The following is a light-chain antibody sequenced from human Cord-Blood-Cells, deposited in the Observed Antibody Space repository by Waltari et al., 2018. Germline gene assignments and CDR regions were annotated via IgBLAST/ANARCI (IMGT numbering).Light chain of an antibody. J-gene: IGKJ2*01. CDR2: DAS. V-gene: IGKV3-11*01. CDR1: QSASSY. CDR3: QQRSNWPPYT. Sequence: EIVLTQSPATLSLSPRERAPLSCRASQSASSYLAWYQQKPDQAPRLLIYDASNRATGIPARFSGSGSGTDCTLTISSLEPEDFAVYYCQQRSNWPPYTFGQGTKLEIK.